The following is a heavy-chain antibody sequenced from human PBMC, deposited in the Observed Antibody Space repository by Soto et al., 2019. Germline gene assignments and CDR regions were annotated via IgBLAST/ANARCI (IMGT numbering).Heavy chain of an antibody. CDR1: GGSFIGYY. Sequence: SETLSLTCAVYGGSFIGYYWSWIRQPPGKGLEWIGEINHSGSTNYNPSLKSRVTISVDTSKNQFSLKLSSVTAADTAVYYCARASSSWYYFDYWGQGTLVTVSS. V-gene: IGHV4-34*01. D-gene: IGHD6-13*01. CDR2: INHSGST. CDR3: ARASSSWYYFDY. J-gene: IGHJ4*02.